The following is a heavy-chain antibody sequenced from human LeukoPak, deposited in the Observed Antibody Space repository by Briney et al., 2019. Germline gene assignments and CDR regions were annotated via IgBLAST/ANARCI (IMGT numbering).Heavy chain of an antibody. CDR1: GFTFNDYY. V-gene: IGHV3-11*01. CDR3: ARFTRSSFDS. J-gene: IGHJ4*02. D-gene: IGHD3-16*02. Sequence: GGSLRLSCAASGFTFNDYYMSWIRQAPGKGLEWVSYISSSGNTIYYADSVKGRFTISRDNAKNSLCLQMNSLRAEDTAVYYCARFTRSSFDSWGQGTLVTVSS. CDR2: ISSSGNTI.